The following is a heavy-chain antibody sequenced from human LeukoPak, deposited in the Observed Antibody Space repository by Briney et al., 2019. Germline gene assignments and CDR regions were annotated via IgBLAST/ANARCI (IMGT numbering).Heavy chain of an antibody. D-gene: IGHD2-15*01. CDR2: IYFGGRT. Sequence: SETLSLTCIVSGGSISGSDYYWGWFRQPPGQGLEWIGSIYFGGRTDYNPSLKSRVTIFVDTSKNDFSLKVRSVTAADTSLYYCATIRPKVAAASPWGQGTMVTVSS. CDR3: ATIRPKVAAASP. V-gene: IGHV4-39*02. J-gene: IGHJ3*01. CDR1: GGSISGSDYY.